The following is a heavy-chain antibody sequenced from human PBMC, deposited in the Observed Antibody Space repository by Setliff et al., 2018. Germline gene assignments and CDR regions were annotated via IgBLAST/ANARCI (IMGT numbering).Heavy chain of an antibody. CDR1: DDSFYSDYYF. D-gene: IGHD5-12*01. CDR2: ISSSGAT. CDR3: AREGRWDYNYPIY. V-gene: IGHV4-39*01. Sequence: TETLSLTCSVSDDSFYSDYYFWGWIRQPPGKGLEWIATISSSGATNYNSSLKSRVTLSRDVAKRQFALNLRSVTAVDTAVYYCAREGRWDYNYPIYWGQGILVTVSS. J-gene: IGHJ4*02.